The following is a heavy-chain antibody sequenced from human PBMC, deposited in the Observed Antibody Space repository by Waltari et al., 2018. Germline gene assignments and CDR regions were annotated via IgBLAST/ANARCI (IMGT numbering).Heavy chain of an antibody. J-gene: IGHJ4*02. CDR2: IYSGGST. CDR3: ARLGTLTPKPFDF. CDR1: GFTVSRNY. Sequence: EVQLVESGGGLIQPGGSLRLSCAASGFTVSRNYMSWGRQAPGKGLEWVSVIYSGGSTYYADSVKGRFTISRDNSKNTLYLQMNSLRAEDTAVYYCARLGTLTPKPFDFWGQGTLVTVSS. D-gene: IGHD4-17*01. V-gene: IGHV3-53*01.